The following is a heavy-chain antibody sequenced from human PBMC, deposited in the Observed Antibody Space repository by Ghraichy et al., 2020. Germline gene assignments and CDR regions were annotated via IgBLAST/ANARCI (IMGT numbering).Heavy chain of an antibody. CDR2: IKHDGSEE. D-gene: IGHD6-19*01. Sequence: GGSLRLSCAGSGFLISNSWVNWVRQAPGKGLEWVAIIKHDGSEEYYMDSVKGRFTISRDNAKRSVYLHMSSLRVDDTAIYFCASDTGWLIDYWGLGTLVTVSS. V-gene: IGHV3-7*05. CDR3: ASDTGWLIDY. J-gene: IGHJ4*02. CDR1: GFLISNSW.